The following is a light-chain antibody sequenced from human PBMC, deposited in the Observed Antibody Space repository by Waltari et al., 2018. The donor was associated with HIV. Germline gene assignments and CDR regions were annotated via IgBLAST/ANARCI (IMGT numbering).Light chain of an antibody. CDR3: CSYGGSSTYVV. J-gene: IGLJ2*01. CDR1: SSNIGSNY. CDR2: RNN. V-gene: IGLV1-47*01. Sequence: QSVLTQPPSASGTPGQRVTISCSGSSSNIGSNYVYWYQQLPGTAPKLLIYRNNQRPSGVSNRFAGSKSGNTASLTISGLQAEDETDYYCCSYGGSSTYVVFGGGTKVTVL.